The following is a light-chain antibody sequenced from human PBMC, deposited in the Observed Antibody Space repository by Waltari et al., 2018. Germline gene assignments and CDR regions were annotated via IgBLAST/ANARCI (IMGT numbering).Light chain of an antibody. CDR3: AAWDDSLSLYV. Sequence: QSVLTQPPSASGTPGQRVPIPCSGSSSHIGNNFVNWYQQLPGMAPKLLIYRSNQRPSGVPDRFSGSKSGTTASLAISGLRSEDEADYYCAAWDDSLSLYVFGTGTKVTVL. CDR1: SSHIGNNF. V-gene: IGLV1-47*01. CDR2: RSN. J-gene: IGLJ1*01.